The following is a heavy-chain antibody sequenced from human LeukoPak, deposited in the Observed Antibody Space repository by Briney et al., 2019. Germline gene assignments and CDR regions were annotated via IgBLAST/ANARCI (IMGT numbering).Heavy chain of an antibody. CDR1: GGSLSGYY. Sequence: SETLSLTCAVYGGSLSGYYWTWIRQPPGKGLEWIGEINHSGSTNYNPSLKSRVTMSVDTSRNQFSLKLSSVTAADTAVYYCALIRIWLGETPFDNWGQGTLVTVSS. J-gene: IGHJ4*02. D-gene: IGHD3-10*01. CDR2: INHSGST. CDR3: ALIRIWLGETPFDN. V-gene: IGHV4-34*01.